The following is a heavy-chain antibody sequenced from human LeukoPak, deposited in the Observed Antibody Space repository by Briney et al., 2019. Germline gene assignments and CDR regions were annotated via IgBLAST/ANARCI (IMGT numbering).Heavy chain of an antibody. D-gene: IGHD3-22*01. V-gene: IGHV5-51*01. J-gene: IGHJ5*01. CDR1: GYSFTNYW. Sequence: GESLKISSKGSGYSFTNYWIGWVRQMPGKGLEYMGIIYPDDSDTRYSPSFQGQVTISADKSISTAYLQWSSLRASDSAMYYCARTDNSGWYWSDSWGQGTLVTVSS. CDR2: IYPDDSDT. CDR3: ARTDNSGWYWSDS.